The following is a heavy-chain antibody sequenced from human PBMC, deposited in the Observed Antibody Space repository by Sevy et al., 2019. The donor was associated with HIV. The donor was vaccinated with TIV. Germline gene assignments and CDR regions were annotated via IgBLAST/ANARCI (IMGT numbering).Heavy chain of an antibody. Sequence: GGSLRLSCAASGFTFSSYSMNWVRQAPGKGLEWVSYISSSRSTIYYADSVKGRFTISRDNAKNSLYLQMNSLRAEDTAVYYCARDRCSSTSCYRDYYYGMDVWGKGTTVTVSS. D-gene: IGHD2-2*02. CDR2: ISSSRSTI. J-gene: IGHJ6*04. CDR1: GFTFSSYS. V-gene: IGHV3-48*01. CDR3: ARDRCSSTSCYRDYYYGMDV.